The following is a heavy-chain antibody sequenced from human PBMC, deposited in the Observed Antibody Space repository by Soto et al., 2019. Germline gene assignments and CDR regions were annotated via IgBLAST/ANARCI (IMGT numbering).Heavy chain of an antibody. D-gene: IGHD3-22*01. CDR2: INPNSGGT. V-gene: IGHV1-2*04. CDR1: GYTFTGYY. J-gene: IGHJ6*02. Sequence: ASVKVSCKASGYTFTGYYMHWVRQAPGQGLEWMGWINPNSGGTNYAQKFQGWVTMTRDTSISTAYMELSRLRSDDTAVYYCATDSSGSHPGYYGMDVWGQGTTVTVSS. CDR3: ATDSSGSHPGYYGMDV.